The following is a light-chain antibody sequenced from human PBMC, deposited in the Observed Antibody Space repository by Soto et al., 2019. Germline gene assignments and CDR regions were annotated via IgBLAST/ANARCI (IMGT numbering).Light chain of an antibody. V-gene: IGLV2-8*01. J-gene: IGLJ2*01. CDR2: EVS. CDR3: SSYAGSNKV. CDR1: SSDVGGYNY. Sequence: QSVLTQPPSASGSPGQSVTISCTGTSSDVGGYNYVSWYQQHPGKAPKLMIYEVSKRPSGVPDRFSGSKSGNTASLTVSGLQAEDEADYYCSSYAGSNKVFGGGTEVTVL.